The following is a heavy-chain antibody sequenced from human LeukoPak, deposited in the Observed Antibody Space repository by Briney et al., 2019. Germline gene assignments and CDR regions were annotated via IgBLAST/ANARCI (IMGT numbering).Heavy chain of an antibody. D-gene: IGHD4-17*01. Sequence: GRSLRLSCAASGFTFSNYGMHWVRQAPDKGLEWVAVISNDGNYKSYADSVRGRFTISRDNSKNTLCLQMNSLRPEDTALYYCARGFRDYGDYSYYFDYWGQGTLVTASS. V-gene: IGHV3-30*03. CDR2: ISNDGNYK. J-gene: IGHJ4*02. CDR1: GFTFSNYG. CDR3: ARGFRDYGDYSYYFDY.